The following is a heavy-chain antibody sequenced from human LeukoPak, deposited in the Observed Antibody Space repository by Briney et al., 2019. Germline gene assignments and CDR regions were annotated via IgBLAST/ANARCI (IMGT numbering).Heavy chain of an antibody. CDR2: IYPGDSDT. J-gene: IGHJ6*02. V-gene: IGHV5-51*01. Sequence: GESLKISCKGSGYSFPSYWTGWVRQMPGKGLEWMGIIYPGDSDTIYSPSFQGQVTISADKSISTAYLQWSSLKASDTAMYYCARLVASSGYDYSVAAYGMDVWGQGTTVTVSS. CDR3: ARLVASSGYDYSVAAYGMDV. CDR1: GYSFPSYW. D-gene: IGHD5-12*01.